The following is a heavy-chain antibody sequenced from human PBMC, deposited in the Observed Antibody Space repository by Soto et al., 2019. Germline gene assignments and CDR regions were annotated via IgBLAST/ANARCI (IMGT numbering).Heavy chain of an antibody. CDR1: GYTFTSYA. CDR3: ARSIVVVTALDY. Sequence: ASVKVSCKASGYTFTSYAMHWVRQAPGQRLEWMGWTNAGNGNTKYSQEFQGRVTITRDTSASTAYMELSSLRSEDTAVYYCARSIVVVTALDYWGQGTLVTVSS. V-gene: IGHV1-3*01. D-gene: IGHD2-21*02. CDR2: TNAGNGNT. J-gene: IGHJ4*02.